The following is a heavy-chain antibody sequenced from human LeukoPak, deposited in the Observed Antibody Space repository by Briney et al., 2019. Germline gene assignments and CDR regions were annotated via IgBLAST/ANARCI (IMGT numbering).Heavy chain of an antibody. Sequence: GGSLRLSCAASGFTFSSYWMHWVRQAPGKGLEWVSVIYSGGSTYYADSVKGRFTISRDISKNTLYLQMNSLRAEDTAVYYCARDRLTLFRGVIASVWFDPWGQGTLVTVSS. J-gene: IGHJ5*02. CDR2: IYSGGST. V-gene: IGHV3-53*01. CDR1: GFTFSSYW. CDR3: ARDRLTLFRGVIASVWFDP. D-gene: IGHD3-10*01.